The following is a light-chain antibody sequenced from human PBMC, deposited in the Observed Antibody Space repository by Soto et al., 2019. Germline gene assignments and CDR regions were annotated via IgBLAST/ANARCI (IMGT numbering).Light chain of an antibody. CDR2: AAS. V-gene: IGKV1-6*01. J-gene: IGKJ1*01. CDR3: LVDSNYPWT. Sequence: TQSPPPLSGYVEDRVTIPCRASQTISSWLAWYQHKPGKAPKLLIYAASSLQSGVPSRFSGSGSGTDFTLTISSLQPEDFATYYCLVDSNYPWTFCQVSIVDIK. CDR1: QTISSW.